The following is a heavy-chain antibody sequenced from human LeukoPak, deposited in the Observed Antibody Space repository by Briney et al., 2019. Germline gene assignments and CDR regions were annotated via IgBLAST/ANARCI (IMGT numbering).Heavy chain of an antibody. Sequence: PSEILSLTCTVSGGSISSYYWSWIRQPPGKGLEWIGYIYYSGSTNYNPSLKSRVTISVDTSKNQFSLKLSSVTAADTAVYYCARLPCTSCPSDYWGQGTLVTVSS. CDR1: GGSISSYY. CDR2: IYYSGST. CDR3: ARLPCTSCPSDY. J-gene: IGHJ4*02. V-gene: IGHV4-59*01. D-gene: IGHD2-2*01.